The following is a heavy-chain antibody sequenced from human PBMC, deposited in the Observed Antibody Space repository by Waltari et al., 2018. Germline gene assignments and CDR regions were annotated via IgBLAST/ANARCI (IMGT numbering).Heavy chain of an antibody. D-gene: IGHD6-6*01. CDR1: GYTFTDYY. CDR2: VDPEDGET. CDR3: ATWNGNSSSAGLDY. V-gene: IGHV1-69-2*01. Sequence: EVQLVQSGAEVKKPGATVKISCKASGYTFTDYYMHWVQQAPGKGLEGMGRVDPEDGETIEAEKSQGRVTITADTSTDTAYMELSSLRSEDTALYYCATWNGNSSSAGLDYWGQGTLVTVSS. J-gene: IGHJ4*02.